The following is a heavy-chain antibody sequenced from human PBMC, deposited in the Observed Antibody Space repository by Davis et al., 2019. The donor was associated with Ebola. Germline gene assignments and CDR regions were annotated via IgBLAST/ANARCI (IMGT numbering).Heavy chain of an antibody. J-gene: IGHJ4*02. D-gene: IGHD3-3*01. Sequence: GGSLRLSCAASGFTFSSYWMSWVRQAPGKGLEWVANIKQDGSEKYYVDSVKGRFTISRDNAKNSLYLQMNSLRAEDTAVYYCARDFTIFGVVIALVYWGQGTLVTVSS. CDR1: GFTFSSYW. CDR2: IKQDGSEK. CDR3: ARDFTIFGVVIALVY. V-gene: IGHV3-7*01.